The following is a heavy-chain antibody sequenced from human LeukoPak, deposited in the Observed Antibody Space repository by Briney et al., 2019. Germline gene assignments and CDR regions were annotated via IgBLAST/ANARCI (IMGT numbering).Heavy chain of an antibody. Sequence: GGSLRLSCAASGFTFSSYWMSWVRQAPGKGLEWVANIKQDGSEKYYVDSVKGRFTISRDNAKNSLYLQMNSLRAEDTAVYYCAKDSPHLYGAFDYWGQGTLVTVSS. D-gene: IGHD4-17*01. J-gene: IGHJ4*02. V-gene: IGHV3-7*01. CDR3: AKDSPHLYGAFDY. CDR2: IKQDGSEK. CDR1: GFTFSSYW.